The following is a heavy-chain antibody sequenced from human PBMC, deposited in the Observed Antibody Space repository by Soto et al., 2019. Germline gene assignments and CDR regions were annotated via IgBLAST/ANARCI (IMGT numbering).Heavy chain of an antibody. CDR2: ISWNSGSI. CDR3: AKDMGPSIAAAGTIRYFQH. Sequence: GGSLRLSCAASGFTFDDYAMHWVRQAPGKGLEWVSGISWNSGSIGYADSVKGRFTISRDNAKNSLYLQMNSLRAEDTALYYCAKDMGPSIAAAGTIRYFQHWGQGTLVTVSS. V-gene: IGHV3-9*01. J-gene: IGHJ1*01. D-gene: IGHD6-13*01. CDR1: GFTFDDYA.